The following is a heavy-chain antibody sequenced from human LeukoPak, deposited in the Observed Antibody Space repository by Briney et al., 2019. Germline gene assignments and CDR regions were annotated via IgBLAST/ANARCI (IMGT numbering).Heavy chain of an antibody. CDR2: ISYDGGNE. CDR1: GFTFSDAW. V-gene: IGHV3-33*03. J-gene: IGHJ1*01. D-gene: IGHD3-22*01. Sequence: GGSLRLSCAASGFTFSDAWMSWVRQTPGKGLEWVAVISYDGGNEDYIDSVKGRSTISRDNPKNTLYLQINSQRAEDTAVYYCAAYDSSGYATKYFQHWGQGTLVTVSS. CDR3: AAYDSSGYATKYFQH.